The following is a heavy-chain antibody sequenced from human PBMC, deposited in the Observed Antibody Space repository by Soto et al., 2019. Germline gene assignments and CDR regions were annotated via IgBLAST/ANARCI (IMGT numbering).Heavy chain of an antibody. Sequence: EEQLVESGGGLVQPGGSLRLSCAASGFTLSGYWISWVRQAPGKGLEWVANIKQDGSEKYYVDSVKGRFTISRDNAKNSLFLQMNSLRAEDTAVYYCARVGVSGSFPPFDYWGQGTLVTVSS. D-gene: IGHD3-10*01. CDR1: GFTLSGYW. CDR2: IKQDGSEK. J-gene: IGHJ4*02. CDR3: ARVGVSGSFPPFDY. V-gene: IGHV3-7*05.